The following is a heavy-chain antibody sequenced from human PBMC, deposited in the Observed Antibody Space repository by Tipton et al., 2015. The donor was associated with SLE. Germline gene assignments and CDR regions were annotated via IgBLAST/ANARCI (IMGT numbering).Heavy chain of an antibody. D-gene: IGHD3-22*01. Sequence: TLSLTCTVSGGSISSSSYYWGWIRQPPWKGLEWIGSIYYSGSTYYNPSLKSRVTISVDTSKNQFSLKLGSVTAADTAVYYCASPGPYYYDSSAFDAFDIWGQGTMVTVSS. V-gene: IGHV4-39*07. CDR3: ASPGPYYYDSSAFDAFDI. CDR2: IYYSGST. J-gene: IGHJ3*02. CDR1: GGSISSSSYY.